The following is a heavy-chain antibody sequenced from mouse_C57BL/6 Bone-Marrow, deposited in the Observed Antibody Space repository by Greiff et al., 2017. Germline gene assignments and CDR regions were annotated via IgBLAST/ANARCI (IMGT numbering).Heavy chain of an antibody. D-gene: IGHD2-1*01. J-gene: IGHJ2*01. Sequence: VQLQQSGAELVRPGASVKLSCKASGYTFTDYYINWVKQRPGQGLEWIARIYPGSGNTYYNETFKGKATLTAEKSSSTAYMQLSSLTSEDSAVYFCAKSTHLYYFDYWGQGTTLTGSS. V-gene: IGHV1-76*01. CDR1: GYTFTDYY. CDR3: AKSTHLYYFDY. CDR2: IYPGSGNT.